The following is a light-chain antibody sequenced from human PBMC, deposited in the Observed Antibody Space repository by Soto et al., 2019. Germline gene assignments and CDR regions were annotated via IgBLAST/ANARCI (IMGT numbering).Light chain of an antibody. CDR3: QHYDTYRAT. CDR2: DAS. V-gene: IGKV1-5*01. CDR1: QTINTR. J-gene: IGKJ1*01. Sequence: IQMTQSHSTLSSSVGDRVTITCRATQTINTRLAWYQQKPGKAPKLLIYDASSLESGVPSRFSGSGSGTEFTLTISGLQPDDFATYYCQHYDTYRATFGLGTKVDIK.